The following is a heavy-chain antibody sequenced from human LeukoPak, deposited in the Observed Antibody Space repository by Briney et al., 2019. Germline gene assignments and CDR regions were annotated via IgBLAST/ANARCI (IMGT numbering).Heavy chain of an antibody. V-gene: IGHV1-2*02. CDR1: GYTFTGYY. CDR3: ASHCSTSCYSDY. CDR2: INPNSGGT. J-gene: IGHJ4*02. Sequence: ASVKVSCKASGYTFTGYYMHWVRQAPGQGLEWRGWINPNSGGTNYAQKFQGRVTMTRDTSISTAYMELSRLRSDDTAVYYCASHCSTSCYSDYWGQGTLVTVSS. D-gene: IGHD2-2*02.